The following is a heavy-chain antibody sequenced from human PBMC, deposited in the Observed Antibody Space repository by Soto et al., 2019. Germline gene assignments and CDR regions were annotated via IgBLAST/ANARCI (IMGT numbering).Heavy chain of an antibody. CDR1: GYTFTDYY. CDR3: ARDGVVVVHYYYGMDV. J-gene: IGHJ6*02. Sequence: ASVKVSCKASGYTFTDYYMHWVRQAPGQGLEWMGWINPNSGGTNYAQQFQGMVTMTRDTSISTAYMELSSLSSDDTAVYYCARDGVVVVHYYYGMDVWGQGTTVTVSS. CDR2: INPNSGGT. V-gene: IGHV1-2*02. D-gene: IGHD2-15*01.